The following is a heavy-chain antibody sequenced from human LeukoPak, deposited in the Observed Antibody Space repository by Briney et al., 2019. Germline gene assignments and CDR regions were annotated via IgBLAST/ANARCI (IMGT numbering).Heavy chain of an antibody. CDR3: ATFQQWLVRDYYFDY. CDR1: GGSISSSSYY. Sequence: SETLSLTCTVSGGSISSSSYYWGWIRQPPGKGLEWIGSIYYSGSTYYNPSLKSRVTISVDTSKNQFSLKLSSVTAADTAAYYCATFQQWLVRDYYFDYWGQGTLVTVSS. V-gene: IGHV4-39*07. CDR2: IYYSGST. D-gene: IGHD6-19*01. J-gene: IGHJ4*02.